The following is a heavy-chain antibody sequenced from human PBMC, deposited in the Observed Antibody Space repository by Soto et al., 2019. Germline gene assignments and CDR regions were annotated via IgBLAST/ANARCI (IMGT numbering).Heavy chain of an antibody. J-gene: IGHJ4*02. D-gene: IGHD1-1*01. V-gene: IGHV1-18*01. CDR3: ARGRYGDY. CDR2: ISAHNGNT. Sequence: QVHLVQSGAEVKKPGASVKVSCKASVYTFTSYGITWVRQAPGQGLEWMGWISAHNGNTDYAQKLQGRVIVTRDTSTGTAYLELRSLISVDTAVYYCARGRYGDYWGQGALVTVSS. CDR1: VYTFTSYG.